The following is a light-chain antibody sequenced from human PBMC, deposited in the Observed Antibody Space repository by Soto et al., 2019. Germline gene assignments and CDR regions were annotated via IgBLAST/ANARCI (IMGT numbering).Light chain of an antibody. Sequence: DIQMTQSPSSLSASLGDRATITCRASQGINNYLAWYQQKPGKAPKLLIYAASTLATGVPSRFSGSGSGTEFTLTISSLQPEDVATYYCHKYNSALLTFGQGTRLEIK. CDR1: QGINNY. CDR2: AAS. J-gene: IGKJ5*01. CDR3: HKYNSALLT. V-gene: IGKV1-27*01.